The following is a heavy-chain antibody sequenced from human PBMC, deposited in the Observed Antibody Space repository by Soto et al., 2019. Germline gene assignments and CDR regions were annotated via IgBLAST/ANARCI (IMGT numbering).Heavy chain of an antibody. CDR1: GGSISSSSYY. V-gene: IGHV4-39*01. J-gene: IGHJ4*02. D-gene: IGHD3-10*01. Sequence: SETLSLTCTVSGGSISSSSYYWGWIRQPPGKGLEWIGSIYYSGSTYYNPSLKSRVTISVDTSKNQFSLKLSSVTAADTAVYYCAGEKDYYGSGSYYNDDYWGQGTLVTVSS. CDR2: IYYSGST. CDR3: AGEKDYYGSGSYYNDDY.